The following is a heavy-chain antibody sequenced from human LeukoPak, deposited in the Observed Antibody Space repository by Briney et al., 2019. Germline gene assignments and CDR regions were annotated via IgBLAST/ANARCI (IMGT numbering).Heavy chain of an antibody. Sequence: ASVKVSCKASGYTFTSYGISWVRQAPGQGLEWMGWINPNSGGTNYAQKFQGRVTMTRDTSISTAYMELSRLRSDDTAVYYCARDGVGDPSSSEAFDIWGQGTMVTVSS. J-gene: IGHJ3*02. V-gene: IGHV1-2*02. CDR1: GYTFTSYG. CDR2: INPNSGGT. CDR3: ARDGVGDPSSSEAFDI. D-gene: IGHD6-6*01.